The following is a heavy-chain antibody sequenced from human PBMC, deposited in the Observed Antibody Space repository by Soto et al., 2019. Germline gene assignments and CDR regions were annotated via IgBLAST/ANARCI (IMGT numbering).Heavy chain of an antibody. V-gene: IGHV4-4*02. D-gene: IGHD5-12*01. J-gene: IGHJ6*02. CDR2: IYHSGST. CDR1: GGSISSSNW. Sequence: PSETLSLTCAVSGGSISSSNWWSWVRQPPGKGLEWIGEIYHSGSTNYNPSLKSRVTISVDKSKNQFSLKLSSVTAADTAVYYCARGHSGYEEGNPSYYYYGMDVWGQGTTVTVSS. CDR3: ARGHSGYEEGNPSYYYYGMDV.